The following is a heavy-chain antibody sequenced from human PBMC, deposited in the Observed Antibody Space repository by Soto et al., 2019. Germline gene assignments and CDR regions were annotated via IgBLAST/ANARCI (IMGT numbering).Heavy chain of an antibody. D-gene: IGHD3-3*01. V-gene: IGHV1-69*06. J-gene: IGHJ4*02. CDR2: IVPMFGTS. CDR3: NRGSEYDFLSGYL. Sequence: QERLVQSGAEVRKPGSSVKVSCKVTGSTSTRYAINWVRQAPGQGLEWMGGIVPMFGTSKYAQKFQGRVTITADTSTNIAYMELRSLRSEVTAVYYCNRGSEYDFLSGYLWGQGTLVSVSS. CDR1: GSTSTRYA.